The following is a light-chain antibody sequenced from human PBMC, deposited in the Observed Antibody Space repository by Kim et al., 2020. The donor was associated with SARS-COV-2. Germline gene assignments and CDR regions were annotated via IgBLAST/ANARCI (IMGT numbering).Light chain of an antibody. V-gene: IGLV3-19*01. Sequence: VSLGQTVRITCPGVSLRSYYATWYQQKPGPAPIVVIDGKNHRPSGIPDRFSGSSSGNTASLTITGTQAGDEADYYCNSRDSNDNVVFGGGTKLTVL. CDR3: NSRDSNDNVV. CDR2: GKN. J-gene: IGLJ2*01. CDR1: SLRSYY.